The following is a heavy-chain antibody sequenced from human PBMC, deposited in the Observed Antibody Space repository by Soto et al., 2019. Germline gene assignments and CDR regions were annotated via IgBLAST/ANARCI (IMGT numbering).Heavy chain of an antibody. CDR3: ARDLYGDYVVDY. D-gene: IGHD4-17*01. Sequence: GGSLRLSCAASGFTFSSYGMHWVRQAPGKGLEWVSYIRSTSSTIYYADSVKGRFTISRDNGKNSLYLQMNSLRAEDTAVYYCARDLYGDYVVDYWGQGTLVTVSS. V-gene: IGHV3-48*01. CDR2: IRSTSSTI. CDR1: GFTFSSYG. J-gene: IGHJ4*02.